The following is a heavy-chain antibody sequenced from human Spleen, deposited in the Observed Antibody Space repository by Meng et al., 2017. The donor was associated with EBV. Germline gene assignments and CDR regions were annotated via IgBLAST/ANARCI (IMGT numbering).Heavy chain of an antibody. V-gene: IGHV6-1*01. D-gene: IGHD3-10*01. CDR3: ARDNRGWYFDY. J-gene: IGHJ4*02. CDR1: GDSVSSDIPA. Sequence: QVQLQQSGPGLVKPSXTPALTGXISGDSVSSDIPAWNWIRQSPSRGLEWLVWTYYRSKWYNDYAVSVKSRITINPDTSKNQFSLQLNSVTPEDTAVYYCARDNRGWYFDYWGQGTLVTVSS. CDR2: TYYRSKWYN.